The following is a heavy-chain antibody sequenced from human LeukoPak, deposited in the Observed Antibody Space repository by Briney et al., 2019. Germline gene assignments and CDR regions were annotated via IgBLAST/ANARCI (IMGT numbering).Heavy chain of an antibody. CDR1: GYTFTSYD. CDR3: ARQGYYYDSSGYYP. V-gene: IGHV1-18*01. J-gene: IGHJ5*02. CDR2: ISAYNGNT. Sequence: GASVKVSCKASGYTFTSYDINWVRQATGQGLEWMGWISAYNGNTHYAQKLQDRVTMTTDTSTSTAYMEMRSLRSDDTAVYYCARQGYYYDSSGYYPWGQGTLVTVSS. D-gene: IGHD3-22*01.